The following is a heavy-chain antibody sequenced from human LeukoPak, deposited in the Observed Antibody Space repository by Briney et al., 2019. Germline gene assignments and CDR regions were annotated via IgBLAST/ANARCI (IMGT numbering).Heavy chain of an antibody. CDR2: ISYDGSNK. Sequence: GGSLRLSCAASGFTFSSYGMHWVRQAPGKGLEWVAVISYDGSNKYYADSVKGRFTISRDNSKNTLYLQMNSLRAEDTAVYYCAREMATIRGTIGYWGQGTLVTVSS. CDR1: GFTFSSYG. D-gene: IGHD5-24*01. V-gene: IGHV3-30*03. CDR3: AREMATIRGTIGY. J-gene: IGHJ4*02.